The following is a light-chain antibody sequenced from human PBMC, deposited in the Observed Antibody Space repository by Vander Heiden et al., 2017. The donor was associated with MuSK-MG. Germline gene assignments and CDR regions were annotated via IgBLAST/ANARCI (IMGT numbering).Light chain of an antibody. V-gene: IGLV6-57*02. CDR3: QSYDSSKEV. CDR2: EDN. J-gene: IGLJ2*01. Sequence: NFMLTQPHPVSEAPGKTVTISCTGSSGSIASNYVQWYQQRPGSAPTTVIYEDNQRPSGVPDRFSGSIDSSSNSASLTISGLKTEDEADYYCQSYDSSKEVFGGGTKLT. CDR1: SGSIASNY.